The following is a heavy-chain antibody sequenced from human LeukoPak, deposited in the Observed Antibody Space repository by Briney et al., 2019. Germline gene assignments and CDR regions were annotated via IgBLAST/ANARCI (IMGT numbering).Heavy chain of an antibody. V-gene: IGHV3-23*01. Sequence: PGGSLRLSCAASGFTFSSYAMSWVRQAPGKGLEWVSAISGSGGSTYYADSVKGRFAISRDNSKNTLYLQMNSLRAEDTAVYYCAKDQSYDFWSGYYLGDYWGQGTLVTVSS. J-gene: IGHJ4*02. CDR3: AKDQSYDFWSGYYLGDY. D-gene: IGHD3-3*01. CDR2: ISGSGGST. CDR1: GFTFSSYA.